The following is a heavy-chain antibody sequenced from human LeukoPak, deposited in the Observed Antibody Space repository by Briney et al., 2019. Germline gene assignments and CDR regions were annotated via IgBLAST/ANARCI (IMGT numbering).Heavy chain of an antibody. CDR3: ARGGRRRYSYGYGGVPFDH. Sequence: GESLKISCQGSGYSFTSYWIGWVRQMPGKGLEWMGIIYPGDSDTRYSPSFQGQVTISADKSISTAYLQWSSLKASDTAMYYCARGGRRRYSYGYGGVPFDHWGQGTQVTVSS. CDR2: IYPGDSDT. CDR1: GYSFTSYW. D-gene: IGHD5-18*01. V-gene: IGHV5-51*01. J-gene: IGHJ4*02.